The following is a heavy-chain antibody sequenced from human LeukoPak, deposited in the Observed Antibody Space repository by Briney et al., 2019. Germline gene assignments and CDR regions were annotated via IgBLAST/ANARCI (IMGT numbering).Heavy chain of an antibody. CDR1: GFTFSSYA. Sequence: PGGSLRLSCAASGFTFSSYAMSWVRQAPGKGLEWVSAISGSGGSTYYADSVKGRFTISRDNSKNTLYLQMNSLRAEDTAVYYCAKPYYSSGWYQLVGRKKMVTPVDYWGQGTLVTVSS. CDR3: AKPYYSSGWYQLVGRKKMVTPVDY. J-gene: IGHJ4*02. D-gene: IGHD6-19*01. V-gene: IGHV3-23*01. CDR2: ISGSGGST.